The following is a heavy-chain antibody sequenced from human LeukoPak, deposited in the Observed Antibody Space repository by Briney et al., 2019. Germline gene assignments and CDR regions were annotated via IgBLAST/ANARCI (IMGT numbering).Heavy chain of an antibody. D-gene: IGHD3-3*01. V-gene: IGHV4-31*03. CDR3: ARLHPYYDFWSGYYGWFDP. CDR1: GGSISSGGYY. J-gene: IGHJ5*02. Sequence: PSQTLSLTCTVSGGSISSGGYYWSWIRQHPGKGLEWIGYIYYSGSTNYNPSLKSRVTISVDTSKNQFSLKLSSVTAADTAVYYCARLHPYYDFWSGYYGWFDPWGQGTLVTVSS. CDR2: IYYSGST.